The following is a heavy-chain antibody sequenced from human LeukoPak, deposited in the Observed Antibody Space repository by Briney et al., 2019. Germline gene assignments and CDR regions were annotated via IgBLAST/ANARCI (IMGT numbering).Heavy chain of an antibody. D-gene: IGHD3-16*02. V-gene: IGHV1-2*02. J-gene: IGHJ5*02. CDR1: GYTFTGYY. CDR3: ARDNSVGDIAWWFDP. Sequence: ASVKVSCKASGYTFTGYYMHWVRQAPGQGLEWMGWINPNSGGTNYAQKFQGRVTMTRNTSISTAYMELSSLRSEDTAVYYCARDNSVGDIAWWFDPWGQGTLVTVSS. CDR2: INPNSGGT.